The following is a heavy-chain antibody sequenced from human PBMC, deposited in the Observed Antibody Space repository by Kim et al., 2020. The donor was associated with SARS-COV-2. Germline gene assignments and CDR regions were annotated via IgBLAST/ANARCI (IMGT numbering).Heavy chain of an antibody. CDR2: IRSKAYDGTT. Sequence: GGSLRLSCTASGFTFGDYAMSWFRQAPGKGLEWVGFIRSKAYDGTTEYAASVKGRFTISRDDSKSIAYLQMNSLKTEDTAVYYCTRGGLGWELLGRTFDYWGQGTLVTVSS. CDR3: TRGGLGWELLGRTFDY. CDR1: GFTFGDYA. J-gene: IGHJ4*02. D-gene: IGHD1-26*01. V-gene: IGHV3-49*03.